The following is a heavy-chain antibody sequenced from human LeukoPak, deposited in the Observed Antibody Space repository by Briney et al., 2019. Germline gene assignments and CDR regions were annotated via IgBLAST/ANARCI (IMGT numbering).Heavy chain of an antibody. CDR2: ISYDGSNN. V-gene: IGHV3-30*03. Sequence: GTSLRLSCAASGFTFSSYGMHWVRQAPGKGLEWVAVISYDGSNNYYADSVKGRFTISRDNSKNTLYLQMNSLRAEDTAVYYCARDQGRGYSGYAPPDYWGQGTLVTVSS. J-gene: IGHJ4*02. CDR3: ARDQGRGYSGYAPPDY. D-gene: IGHD5-12*01. CDR1: GFTFSSYG.